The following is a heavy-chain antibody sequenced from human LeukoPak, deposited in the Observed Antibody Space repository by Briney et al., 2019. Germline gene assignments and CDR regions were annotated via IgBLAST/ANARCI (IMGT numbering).Heavy chain of an antibody. CDR1: GFTFDDSG. CDR3: AGGGRYCGGDCYPDY. J-gene: IGHJ4*02. CDR2: INYNGDNT. D-gene: IGHD2-21*02. Sequence: GGSLRLSCAASGFTFDDSGMNWVRQAPGKGLEWVAGINYNGDNTRYADSVEGRFTISRDNAKNSLYLQMNSLRAEDTAIYYCAGGGRYCGGDCYPDYWGQGTLVTVSS. V-gene: IGHV3-20*04.